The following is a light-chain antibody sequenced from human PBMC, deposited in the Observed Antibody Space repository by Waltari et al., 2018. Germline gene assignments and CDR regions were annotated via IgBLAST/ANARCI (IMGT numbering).Light chain of an antibody. CDR1: SSNSGSGYD. J-gene: IGLJ3*02. CDR2: VNR. V-gene: IGLV1-40*01. CDR3: QSYDSSLNGRV. Sequence: QSVLTQPPSVSGAPGQTVPISCTGSSSNSGSGYDVHWYQQLPRRAPKLLIYVNRNRPSGVPDRFSASRSGTSASLAITGLRPDDEADYYCQSYDSSLNGRVFGGGTRVTVL.